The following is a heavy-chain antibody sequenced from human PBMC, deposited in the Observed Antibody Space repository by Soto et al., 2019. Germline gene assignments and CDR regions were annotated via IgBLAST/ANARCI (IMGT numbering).Heavy chain of an antibody. CDR1: GFTVSSKY. J-gene: IGHJ6*04. CDR3: ARDDVLCDGGRCYAVPLEV. CDR2: IQSGGPT. D-gene: IGHD2-15*01. Sequence: PGGSLRLSCAASGFTVSSKYMSWVRQAPGKGLEWVSLIQSGGPTYYADSVKGRFTISRDTSENTVHLQMDSLRAEDTAVYYCARDDVLCDGGRCYAVPLEVWGKGTTVTVAS. V-gene: IGHV3-66*01.